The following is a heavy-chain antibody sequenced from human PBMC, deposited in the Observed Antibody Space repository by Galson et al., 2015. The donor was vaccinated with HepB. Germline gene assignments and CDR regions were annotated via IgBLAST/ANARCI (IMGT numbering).Heavy chain of an antibody. CDR3: AKDQQSSRASRYDWFDP. Sequence: SLRLSCAASGFTFSSNAMTWVRQAPGKGLEWVSSISDRGGSTYYADTVTGRFTISRDNSKNTLYLQMNSLRVEDTAVYYCAKDQQSSRASRYDWFDPWGQGTLVTVSS. V-gene: IGHV3-23*01. CDR1: GFTFSSNA. D-gene: IGHD6-13*01. CDR2: ISDRGGST. J-gene: IGHJ5*02.